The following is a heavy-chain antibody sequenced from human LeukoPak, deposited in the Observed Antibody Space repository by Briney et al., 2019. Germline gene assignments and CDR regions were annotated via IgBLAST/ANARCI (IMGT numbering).Heavy chain of an antibody. Sequence: QPGRSLILSCAASGFTFSSYAMHWVRQAPGKGLEWVAVISYGGSNKYYADSVKGRFTISRDNSKNTLYLQMNSLRAEDTAVYYCARDNDGSYYYYYGMDVWGQGTTVTVSS. CDR1: GFTFSSYA. V-gene: IGHV3-30-3*01. CDR3: ARDNDGSYYYYYGMDV. J-gene: IGHJ6*02. D-gene: IGHD5-24*01. CDR2: ISYGGSNK.